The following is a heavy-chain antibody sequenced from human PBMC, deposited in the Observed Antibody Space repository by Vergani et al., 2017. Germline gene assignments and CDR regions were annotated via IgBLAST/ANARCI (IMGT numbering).Heavy chain of an antibody. D-gene: IGHD2-15*01. J-gene: IGHJ4*02. CDR3: ARSVDHDY. Sequence: QVQLQESGPGLVKPSETLSLTCAVSGYSISSGYYWGWIRQPPGKGLEWIGSIYHSGSTYYNPSLKSRVTISVDTSKNQFSLKLSSVTAADTAVYYCARSVDHDYWGQGTLVTVSS. CDR2: IYHSGST. V-gene: IGHV4-38-2*01. CDR1: GYSISSGYY.